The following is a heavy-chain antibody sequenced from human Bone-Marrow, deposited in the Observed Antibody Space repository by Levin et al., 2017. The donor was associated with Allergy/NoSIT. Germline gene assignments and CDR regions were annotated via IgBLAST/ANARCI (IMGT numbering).Heavy chain of an antibody. CDR3: THAHYDFGYAMDV. V-gene: IGHV2-5*04. J-gene: IGHJ6*02. Sequence: SGPTLVKPTKTLTVTCTFSGFSLTTVGVGVAWVRQPPGKALEWLAVIYWNEDKRYSPSLERRLTITKDTSKNQVVLSMTNMDPGDTGTYFCTHAHYDFGYAMDVWGQGTTVIVSS. CDR2: IYWNEDK. CDR1: GFSLTTVGVG. D-gene: IGHD3-3*01.